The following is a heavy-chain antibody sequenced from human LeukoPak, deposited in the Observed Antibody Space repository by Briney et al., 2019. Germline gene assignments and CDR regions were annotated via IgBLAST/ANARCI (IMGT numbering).Heavy chain of an antibody. Sequence: GGSLRLSCAASVFTFSNSVMIWVRQAPEKGLECGSVIRGSGSSTYYADPVKGRFTISRDNSKNTLYLQMNSLRAEDSALYYCARDPPRSRAIVDAFDIWGQGTMVTVSS. CDR3: ARDPPRSRAIVDAFDI. V-gene: IGHV3-23*01. CDR2: IRGSGSST. CDR1: VFTFSNSV. D-gene: IGHD3-22*01. J-gene: IGHJ3*02.